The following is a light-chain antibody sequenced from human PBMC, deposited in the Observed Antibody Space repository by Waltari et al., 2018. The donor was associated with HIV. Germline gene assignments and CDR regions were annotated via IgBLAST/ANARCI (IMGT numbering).Light chain of an antibody. Sequence: DIVMTQSPDSLALSLGERSTINCKSRHNVLYSPNNKNYLAWFQQKPGQPPKLLIYCESIRESGVPDRFTGSGSGTDFTLTISSLQAEDVAVYYCQQYANTPWTFGRGTKVEIK. J-gene: IGKJ1*01. CDR2: CES. CDR1: HNVLYSPNNKNY. CDR3: QQYANTPWT. V-gene: IGKV4-1*01.